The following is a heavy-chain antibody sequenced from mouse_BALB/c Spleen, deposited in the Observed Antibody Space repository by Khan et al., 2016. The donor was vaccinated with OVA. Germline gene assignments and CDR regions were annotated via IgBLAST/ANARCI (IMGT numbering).Heavy chain of an antibody. Sequence: QIPLVQSGPELKKPGETVKISCKASGYTFTNYGMNWVKQAPGKGLKWMGWINTYTGEPTYADDFKGRFAFSLETSANTAYLQINNLKNADTATYFWARSASYWFFDVWGAGTTVTVSS. V-gene: IGHV9-3-1*01. D-gene: IGHD6-1*01. CDR2: INTYTGEP. J-gene: IGHJ1*01. CDR1: GYTFTNYG. CDR3: ARSASYWFFDV.